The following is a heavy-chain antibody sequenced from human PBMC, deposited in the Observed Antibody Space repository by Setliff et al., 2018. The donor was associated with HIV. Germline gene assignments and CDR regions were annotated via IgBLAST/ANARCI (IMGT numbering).Heavy chain of an antibody. CDR1: GGSISSSRYY. CDR3: AREIQFSATTYYYYYMDD. V-gene: IGHV4-61*02. D-gene: IGHD5-18*01. Sequence: KTSETLSLTCTVSGGSISSSRYYWSWIRQPAGKGLEWIGRIYASGRTNYNPSLKSRVTLSVDTSKNQFSLKVTSVTAADTAVYYCAREIQFSATTYYYYYMDDWGRGTTVTVSS. CDR2: IYASGRT. J-gene: IGHJ6*03.